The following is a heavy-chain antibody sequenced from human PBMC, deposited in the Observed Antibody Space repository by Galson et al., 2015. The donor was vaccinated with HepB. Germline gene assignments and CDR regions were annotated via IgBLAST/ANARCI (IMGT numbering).Heavy chain of an antibody. CDR1: GFTFSSYS. Sequence: SLRLSCAASGFTFSSYSMNWVRQAPGQGLEWVSSISDSGSDIYYADSVKGRFTVSRDNAKKSLYLQMSSLRGEDTALYYCARDAFEMEDAFDIWGLGTMVIVSS. CDR2: ISDSGSDI. J-gene: IGHJ3*02. V-gene: IGHV3-21*01. CDR3: ARDAFEMEDAFDI. D-gene: IGHD5-24*01.